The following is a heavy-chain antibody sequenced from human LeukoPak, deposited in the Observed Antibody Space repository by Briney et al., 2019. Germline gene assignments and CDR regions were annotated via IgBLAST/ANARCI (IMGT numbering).Heavy chain of an antibody. CDR1: GGCISPYD. Sequence: SETLALTCTVSGGCISPYDWSWIRQPPGKGLEGIGNFYYTGSTYYNPSLKSRVTISVDTSKNQFSLKLSSVTAADTAVYYCARAYYYGSGTFDIWGQGTMVTVSS. V-gene: IGHV4-59*13. CDR3: ARAYYYGSGTFDI. D-gene: IGHD3-10*01. CDR2: FYYTGST. J-gene: IGHJ3*02.